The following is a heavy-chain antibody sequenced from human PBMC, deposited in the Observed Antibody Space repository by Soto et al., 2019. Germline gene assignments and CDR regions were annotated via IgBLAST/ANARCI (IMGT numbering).Heavy chain of an antibody. V-gene: IGHV3-66*01. CDR2: LYSGAGT. D-gene: IGHD2-21*01. CDR1: GFTVSSNY. CDR3: ARECGGDCSNAFDL. Sequence: VQPVESGGGLVQPGGSLRLSCAASGFTVSSNYMNWVRQAPGKGLEWLSVLYSGAGTYYADSVKDRFTISRDNSKNTLYLQLNSLRAEDTAIYYCARECGGDCSNAFDLWGQGTMVTVSP. J-gene: IGHJ3*01.